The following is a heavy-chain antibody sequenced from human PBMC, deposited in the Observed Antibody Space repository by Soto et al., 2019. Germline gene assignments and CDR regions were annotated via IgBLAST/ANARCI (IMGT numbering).Heavy chain of an antibody. D-gene: IGHD2-21*02. V-gene: IGHV3-30-3*01. CDR3: ASLVTAIRSFGVDV. Sequence: HVQLVESGGGVVQPGRSLRLSCAASGFTFSSYAMHWVRQAPGKGLEWVSIISYDGSNKYYADSVEGRFTISRDNSKNTLYLQMNSLRAEDTAVYYCASLVTAIRSFGVDVWGQGTTVTVSS. J-gene: IGHJ6*02. CDR1: GFTFSSYA. CDR2: ISYDGSNK.